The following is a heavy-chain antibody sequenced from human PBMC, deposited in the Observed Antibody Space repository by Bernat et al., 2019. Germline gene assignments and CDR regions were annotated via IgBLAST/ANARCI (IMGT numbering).Heavy chain of an antibody. J-gene: IGHJ4*02. V-gene: IGHV3-21*01. CDR1: GFTFSSYS. CDR2: ISSSSSYI. D-gene: IGHD2-2*01. Sequence: EVQLVESGGGLVKPGGSLRLSCAASGFTFSSYSMNWVRQAPGKGLEWVSSISSSSSYIYYADSVKGRFTMSRDNAKNSLYLQMNSLRAEDTAVYYCARVPIDIVVVPAAYLFDYWGQGTLVTVSS. CDR3: ARVPIDIVVVPAAYLFDY.